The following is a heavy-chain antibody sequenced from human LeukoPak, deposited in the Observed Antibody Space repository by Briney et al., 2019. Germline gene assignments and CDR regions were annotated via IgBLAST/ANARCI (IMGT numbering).Heavy chain of an antibody. V-gene: IGHV3-7*01. CDR3: ARIQLWTPNDFDY. CDR2: IKQDGSEK. J-gene: IGHJ4*02. CDR1: GFTISSYW. D-gene: IGHD5-18*01. Sequence: GGSLRLSCAASGFTISSYWMSWVRQAPGKGLEWVANIKQDGSEKYYVDSVKGRFTISRDNAKNSLYLQMDSLRAEDTAVYYCARIQLWTPNDFDYWGQGTLVTVSS.